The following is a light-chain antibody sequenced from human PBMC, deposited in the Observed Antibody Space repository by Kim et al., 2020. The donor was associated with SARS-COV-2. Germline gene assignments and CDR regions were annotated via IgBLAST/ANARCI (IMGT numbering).Light chain of an antibody. V-gene: IGLV3-21*04. J-gene: IGLJ2*01. CDR1: NIGSKS. Sequence: APGKTGRITCGGNNIGSKSVHWYQQKPGQAPVLVIYYDSDRPSGIPERFSGSNSGNTATLTISRVEAGDEADYYCQVWDSSSDRVVFGGGTQLTVL. CDR3: QVWDSSSDRVV. CDR2: YDS.